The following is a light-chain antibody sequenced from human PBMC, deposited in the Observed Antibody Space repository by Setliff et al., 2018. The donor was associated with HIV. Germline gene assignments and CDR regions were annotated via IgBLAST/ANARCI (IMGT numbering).Light chain of an antibody. CDR2: EVT. CDR3: SSYTSSSTDV. J-gene: IGLJ1*01. V-gene: IGLV2-14*01. CDR1: SSDVGGYNY. Sequence: QSALTQPASVSGSPGQSITMSCTGTSSDVGGYNYVSWYQHHPGKAPKLMIYEVTNRPSGVSSRFSGSKSGNTASLTISGLQTEDEADYYCSSYTSSSTDVFGTGTKVTVL.